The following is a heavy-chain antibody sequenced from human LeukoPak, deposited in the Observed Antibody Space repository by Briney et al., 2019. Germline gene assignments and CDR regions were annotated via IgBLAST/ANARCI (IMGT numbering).Heavy chain of an antibody. CDR1: GFTFSSYA. V-gene: IGHV3-53*04. CDR2: IYSGGST. Sequence: GGSLRLSCAASGFTFSSYAMSWVRQAPGKGLEWVSVIYSGGSTYYADSVKGRFTISRHNSKNTLYLQMNSLRAEDTAVYYCARGPYSGYDLSYYYYYGMDVWGQGTTVTVSS. J-gene: IGHJ6*02. D-gene: IGHD5-12*01. CDR3: ARGPYSGYDLSYYYYYGMDV.